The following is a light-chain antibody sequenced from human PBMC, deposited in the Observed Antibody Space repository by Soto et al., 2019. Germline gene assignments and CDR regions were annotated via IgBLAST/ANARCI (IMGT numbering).Light chain of an antibody. CDR2: DAS. J-gene: IGKJ4*01. CDR1: QSVSNY. CDR3: QQRSNWPPG. Sequence: EIVLTPSPATLSFSPSQSATLSVRASQSVSNYLAWFQQKPGQAPRLLIYDASNRATGIPARFSGSGSGTDFTLTISSLEPEDFAVYYCQQRSNWPPGFGGGTKV. V-gene: IGKV3-11*01.